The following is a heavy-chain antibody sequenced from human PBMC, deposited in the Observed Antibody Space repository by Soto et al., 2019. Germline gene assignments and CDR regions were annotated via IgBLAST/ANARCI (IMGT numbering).Heavy chain of an antibody. CDR2: VNSGGDT. Sequence: EVQLVESGGGLVQPGGSLRLSCAASGFTVSNNYMSWVRQAPGKGLEWVSIVNSGGDTYYTDSVKGRFTISRDNSKNTVYLQMNSLRVEDTAVYYCASGRRDGYNPFENWCQGTLVTVSS. V-gene: IGHV3-66*01. CDR3: ASGRRDGYNPFEN. D-gene: IGHD5-12*01. J-gene: IGHJ4*02. CDR1: GFTVSNNY.